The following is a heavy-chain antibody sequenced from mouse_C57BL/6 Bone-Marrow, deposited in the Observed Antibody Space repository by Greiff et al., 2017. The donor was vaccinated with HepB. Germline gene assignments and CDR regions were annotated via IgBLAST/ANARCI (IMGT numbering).Heavy chain of an antibody. D-gene: IGHD2-5*01. CDR1: GFNIKDDY. Sequence: VQLQQSGAELVRPGASVKLSCTASGFNIKDDYMHWVKQRPEQGLEWIGWIDPENGDTEYASKFQGKATMTADTSSNTAYLQLSSLTSEDTAVYYCTTLGSNGTIYYAMDYWGQGTSVTVSS. V-gene: IGHV14-4*01. CDR3: TTLGSNGTIYYAMDY. CDR2: IDPENGDT. J-gene: IGHJ4*01.